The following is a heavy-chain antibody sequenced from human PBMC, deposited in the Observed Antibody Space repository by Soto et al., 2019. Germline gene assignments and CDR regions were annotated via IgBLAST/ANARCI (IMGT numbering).Heavy chain of an antibody. J-gene: IGHJ4*02. CDR2: INPNSGGT. CDR3: ARSRYGFWSGYYQYYFDY. D-gene: IGHD3-3*01. Sequence: GASVKVSCKASGYTFTGYYMHWVRQAPGQGLEWMGWINPNSGGTNYAQKFQGRVTMTRDTSISTAYMELSRLRSDDTAVYYCARSRYGFWSGYYQYYFDYWGQGTLVTVSS. CDR1: GYTFTGYY. V-gene: IGHV1-2*02.